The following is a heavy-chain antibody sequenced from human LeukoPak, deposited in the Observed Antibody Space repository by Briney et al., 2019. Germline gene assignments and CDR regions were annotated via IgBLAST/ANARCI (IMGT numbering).Heavy chain of an antibody. V-gene: IGHV3-48*04. CDR1: EFTFSSYN. D-gene: IGHD6-19*01. J-gene: IGHJ4*02. Sequence: PGGSLRLSCAASEFTFSSYNMNWVRQAPGRGLEWVSFISSSSSMIYYADSVKGRFTISRDNAKNSLYLQMNSLRAEDTAVYYCARDSSGWYWLDYWGQGTLVTVSS. CDR3: ARDSSGWYWLDY. CDR2: ISSSSSMI.